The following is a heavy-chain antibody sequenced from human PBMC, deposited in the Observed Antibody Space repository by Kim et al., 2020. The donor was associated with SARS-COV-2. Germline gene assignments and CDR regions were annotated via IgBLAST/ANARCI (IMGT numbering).Heavy chain of an antibody. Sequence: KGRFTNTRDNSKNTLDLQMNSLRAEDTGVYYCAKGSFPGLVLYFDYWGQGTLVTVSS. D-gene: IGHD6-6*01. CDR3: AKGSFPGLVLYFDY. J-gene: IGHJ4*02. V-gene: IGHV3-23*01.